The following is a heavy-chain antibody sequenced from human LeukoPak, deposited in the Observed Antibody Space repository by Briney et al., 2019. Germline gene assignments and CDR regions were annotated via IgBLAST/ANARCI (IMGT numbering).Heavy chain of an antibody. CDR2: ISSSSSYI. CDR1: GFTFSSYS. CDR3: ARVCYGDYGDAFDI. Sequence: GGSLRLSCAASGFTFSSYSMNWVRQAPGKGLEWVSSISSSSSYIYYADSVKGRFTISRDNAKNSLYLQMNSLRAEDTAVYYCARVCYGDYGDAFDIWGQGTMVTVSS. D-gene: IGHD4-17*01. J-gene: IGHJ3*02. V-gene: IGHV3-21*01.